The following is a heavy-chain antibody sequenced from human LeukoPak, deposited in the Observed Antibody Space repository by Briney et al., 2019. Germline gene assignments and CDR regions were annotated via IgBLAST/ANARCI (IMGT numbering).Heavy chain of an antibody. V-gene: IGHV1-2*02. Sequence: ASVKVSCEASGYTFTGYYMHWVRQAPGQGLEWMGWINPNSGGTNYAQKFQGRVTMTRDTSISTAYMELSRLRSDDTAVYYCARVSDCSSTSCYEKYYYGMDVWGQGTTVTVSS. D-gene: IGHD2-2*01. J-gene: IGHJ6*02. CDR1: GYTFTGYY. CDR3: ARVSDCSSTSCYEKYYYGMDV. CDR2: INPNSGGT.